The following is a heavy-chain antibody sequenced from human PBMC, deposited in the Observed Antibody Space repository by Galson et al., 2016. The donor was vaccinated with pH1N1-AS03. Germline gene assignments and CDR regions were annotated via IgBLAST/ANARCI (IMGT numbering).Heavy chain of an antibody. Sequence: SLRLSCAASGFSFGDFALHWVRQAPGKGLEWVAFISYDGGEKYYADSVQGRVTIARDNSKNTVHLELNSRRGADTAVYYCVRSLAAAGNYWGQGTLVIVSS. CDR2: ISYDGGEK. D-gene: IGHD6-13*01. J-gene: IGHJ4*02. CDR3: VRSLAAAGNY. CDR1: GFSFGDFA. V-gene: IGHV3-30*04.